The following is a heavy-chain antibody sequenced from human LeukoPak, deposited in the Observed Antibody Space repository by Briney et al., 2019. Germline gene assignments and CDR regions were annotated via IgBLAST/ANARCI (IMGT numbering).Heavy chain of an antibody. CDR2: ISSSGSTI. CDR1: GFTFSSYE. D-gene: IGHD6-13*01. J-gene: IGHJ4*02. V-gene: IGHV3-48*03. CDR3: ARRDSSSWYVHFDY. Sequence: GGSLRLSCAASGFTFSSYEMNWVRQAPGKGLEWVSYISSSGSTIYYADSVKGRFTISRDNAKNSLYLQMNSLRAEDTAVYYCARRDSSSWYVHFDYWGQGTLVTVSS.